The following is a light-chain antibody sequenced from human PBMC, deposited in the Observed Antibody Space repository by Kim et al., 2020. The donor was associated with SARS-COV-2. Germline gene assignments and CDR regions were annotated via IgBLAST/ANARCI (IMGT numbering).Light chain of an antibody. CDR1: SSSFGADYN. J-gene: IGLJ2*01. CDR2: DNN. V-gene: IGLV1-40*01. Sequence: QPVLTQPPSVSGAPGQRVTVSCTGSSSSFGADYNVHWYQQLPGTAPKLLIYDNNNRPSGVPDRFSASKSGTSASLAITGLQAEDEADYYCQSFDSSLSGVVFGGGTQLTVL. CDR3: QSFDSSLSGVV.